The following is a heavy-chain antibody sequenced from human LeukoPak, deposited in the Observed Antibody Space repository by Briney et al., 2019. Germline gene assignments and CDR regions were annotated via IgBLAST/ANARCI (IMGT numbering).Heavy chain of an antibody. CDR3: ARDREYFGSGSVFFFYYAVDV. Sequence: GASVKVSCKASGYTFISYTLHWVRQAPGQRLEWMGWINAGNGNARYSQSFQDRITISRDTSANTVYMELSGLRSEDTAVYYCARDREYFGSGSVFFFYYAVDVWGQGTTVTVSS. D-gene: IGHD3-10*01. CDR1: GYTFISYT. CDR2: INAGNGNA. V-gene: IGHV1-3*01. J-gene: IGHJ6*02.